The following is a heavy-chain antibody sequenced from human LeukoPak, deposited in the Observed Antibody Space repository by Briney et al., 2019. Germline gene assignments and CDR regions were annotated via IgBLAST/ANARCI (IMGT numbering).Heavy chain of an antibody. CDR1: GFTLGSYW. Sequence: GGSLRLSCAASGFTLGSYWMSWVRQAPGKGLEWVANINEDGSEKYYVDSVKGRFTISRDNAKNSLYLQMNSLRAEDTAVYYCARERQDTILHSGAFDIWGQGTMVTVSS. J-gene: IGHJ3*02. CDR2: INEDGSEK. CDR3: ARERQDTILHSGAFDI. V-gene: IGHV3-7*03. D-gene: IGHD2-21*01.